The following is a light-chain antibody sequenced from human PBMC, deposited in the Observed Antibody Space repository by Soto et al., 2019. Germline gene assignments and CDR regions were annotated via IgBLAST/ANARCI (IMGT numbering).Light chain of an antibody. V-gene: IGLV2-14*01. J-gene: IGLJ1*01. CDR2: DVT. Sequence: QSALTQPASVSGSPGQSITISCTGTSSDIGGYNYVSWYQQHPGKVPKLMIYDVTNWPSGVSNRFSGSKSGDTASLTISDLQAEDEADYYCSSYATSSPYVFGTGTKVTVL. CDR3: SSYATSSPYV. CDR1: SSDIGGYNY.